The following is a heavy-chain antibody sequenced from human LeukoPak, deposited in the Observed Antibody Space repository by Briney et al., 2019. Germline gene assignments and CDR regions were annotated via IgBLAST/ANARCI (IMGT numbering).Heavy chain of an antibody. CDR2: IAHHGNNK. CDR3: AKDGSWSCTD. V-gene: IGHV3-30*02. CDR1: GFTFSSSA. Sequence: PGGSLTLSCGASGFTFSSSAMHWVRQGPAKGLEWVAYIAHHGNNKYYADSVKGRFTISRDNSKGSLYLQMNSLRADDTAVYYCAKDGSWSCTDWGQGTLVRVSS. D-gene: IGHD2-8*02. J-gene: IGHJ4*02.